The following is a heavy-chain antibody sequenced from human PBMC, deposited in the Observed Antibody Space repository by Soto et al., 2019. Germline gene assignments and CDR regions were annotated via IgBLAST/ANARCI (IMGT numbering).Heavy chain of an antibody. J-gene: IGHJ4*02. D-gene: IGHD3-10*01. CDR1: GYTFNNYA. Sequence: GGSLRLSCEASGYTFNNYAMHWVRQAPGKGLEWVSAISGSGDSSYYADSVKDRFTISRDFSKNTVFLHMDSLRAEDTAVYYCAKDRDYPRDYFHYWGQGTLVTVSS. CDR2: ISGSGDSS. V-gene: IGHV3-23*01. CDR3: AKDRDYPRDYFHY.